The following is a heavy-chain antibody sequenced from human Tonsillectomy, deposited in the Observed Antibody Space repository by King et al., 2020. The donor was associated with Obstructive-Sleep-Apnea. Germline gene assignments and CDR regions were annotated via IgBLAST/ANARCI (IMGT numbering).Heavy chain of an antibody. CDR1: GFTFSSYI. CDR3: ARVYIAAAGHTLDY. D-gene: IGHD6-13*01. J-gene: IGHJ4*02. V-gene: IGHV3-21*01. Sequence: VQLQESGGGLVKPGGSLRLSCAASGFTFSSYIMNWVRQASGKGLEWFSSICSSSTYINYADSVKGRFTISRDNAKNSLYLQMNSLRAEDTAVYYCARVYIAAAGHTLDYWGQGTLVTVSS. CDR2: ICSSSTYI.